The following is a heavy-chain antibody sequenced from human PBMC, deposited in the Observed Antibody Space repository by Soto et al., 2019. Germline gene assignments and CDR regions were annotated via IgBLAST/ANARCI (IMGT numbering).Heavy chain of an antibody. CDR2: IIPIFGTA. D-gene: IGHD3-22*01. Sequence: GASVKVSCKASGGTFSSYAISWVRQAPGQGLEWMGGIIPIFGTANYAQKFQGRVTITADKSTSTAYMELSSLRSEDTAVYYCARDAPPDSSGYYPLFDYWGQGTLVTVSS. CDR3: ARDAPPDSSGYYPLFDY. CDR1: GGTFSSYA. V-gene: IGHV1-69*06. J-gene: IGHJ4*02.